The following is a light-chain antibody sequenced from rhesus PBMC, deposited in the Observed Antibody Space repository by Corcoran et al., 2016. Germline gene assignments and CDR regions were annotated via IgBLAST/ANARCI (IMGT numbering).Light chain of an antibody. J-gene: IGKJ4*01. V-gene: IGKV1-74*01. CDR3: QHSYGTPLT. Sequence: DIQMTQSPSSLSASVGDRVTITCRASENVNNYLHWYQQTPGKAPKLLIYKASTLESGVPSRFSVSGSGTDFTLTISSLQPEDFATYYCQHSYGTPLTFGGGTKVELK. CDR2: KAS. CDR1: ENVNNY.